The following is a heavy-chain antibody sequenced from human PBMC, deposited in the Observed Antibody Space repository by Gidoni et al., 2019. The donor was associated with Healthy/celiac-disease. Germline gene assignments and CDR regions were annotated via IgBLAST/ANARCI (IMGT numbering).Heavy chain of an antibody. CDR1: GFTFSSYS. Sequence: EVQLVESGGGLVQPGGSLRLSCAASGFTFSSYSMTWVRQAPGKGLEWVSYISSSSSTIYYAYSVKGRFTISRDNAKNSLYLQMNSLRAEDTAVYYCARDDCSSTSCYIPFGGMDVWGQGTTVTVSS. CDR2: ISSSSSTI. CDR3: ARDDCSSTSCYIPFGGMDV. V-gene: IGHV3-48*01. J-gene: IGHJ6*02. D-gene: IGHD2-2*02.